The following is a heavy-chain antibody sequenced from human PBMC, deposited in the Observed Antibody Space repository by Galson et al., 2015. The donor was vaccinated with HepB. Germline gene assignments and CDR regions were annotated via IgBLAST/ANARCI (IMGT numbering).Heavy chain of an antibody. CDR3: ARSIYPRCLNFDY. CDR2: IYYTGNT. D-gene: IGHD2-2*02. CDR1: GDSVSSGGYY. J-gene: IGHJ4*02. V-gene: IGHV4-61*08. Sequence: ETLSLTCSVSGDSVSSGGYYWSWIRQPPGKTLEWIGYIYYTGNTNYSPSLKSRVTISVDTSKNQFSLKLTSVTAADMAVYYCARSIYPRCLNFDYWGQGTQVTVSS.